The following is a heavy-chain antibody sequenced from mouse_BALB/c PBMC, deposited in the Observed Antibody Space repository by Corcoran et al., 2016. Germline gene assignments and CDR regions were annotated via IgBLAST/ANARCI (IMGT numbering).Heavy chain of an antibody. CDR3: ARWGLLRGWYIDV. Sequence: DVQLQESGPVLMKTSQSLSITCSVTGYTITSGYYWNWIRQFPGDKLEWIGYISYDGSNNYNPSLKNRISITRYTSKNQFFLKLNSVTTEDTATYYCARWGLLRGWYIDVWGAGTTGTVSS. J-gene: IGHJ1*01. D-gene: IGHD2-3*01. CDR1: GYTITSGYY. CDR2: ISYDGSN. V-gene: IGHV3-6*02.